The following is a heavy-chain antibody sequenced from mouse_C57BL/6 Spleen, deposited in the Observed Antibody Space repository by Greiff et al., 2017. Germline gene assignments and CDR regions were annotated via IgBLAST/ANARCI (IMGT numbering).Heavy chain of an antibody. J-gene: IGHJ1*03. V-gene: IGHV1-80*01. D-gene: IGHD2-4*01. Sequence: QVQLKQSGAELVKPGASVKISCKASGYAFSSYWMNWVKQRPGKGLEWIGQIYPGDGDTNYNGKFKGKATLTADKSSSTAYMQLSSLTSEDSAVYFCARDYDYDRYFDVWGTGTTVTVSS. CDR3: ARDYDYDRYFDV. CDR2: IYPGDGDT. CDR1: GYAFSSYW.